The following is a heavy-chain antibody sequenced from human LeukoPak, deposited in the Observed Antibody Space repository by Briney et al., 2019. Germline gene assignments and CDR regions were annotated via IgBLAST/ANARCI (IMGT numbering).Heavy chain of an antibody. CDR1: GFTLSSYA. CDR3: ARRDQLPDY. J-gene: IGHJ4*02. D-gene: IGHD2-2*01. V-gene: IGHV3-23*01. CDR2: ISTTGGST. Sequence: PAGSLRLSCAAAGFTLSSYAMSWVRQAPGKGLEWVSGISTTGGSTSDADSVKGRFTISRDNSKNTLYLQMNNLRTEDTDIYYCARRDQLPDYWGQGTLVTVSS.